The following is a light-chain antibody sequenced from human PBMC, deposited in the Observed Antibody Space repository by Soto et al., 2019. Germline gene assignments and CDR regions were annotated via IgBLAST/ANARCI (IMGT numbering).Light chain of an antibody. Sequence: EMVLTQSPATLSLSPGERATLSCRASQSVSSYLAWYQQKPGQAPRLLIYDASNRATGIPARFSGSGSGTDFTLTISSLEPEDFAVYYCQQRSNWPPYTVGQGTKLEIK. CDR1: QSVSSY. J-gene: IGKJ2*01. CDR3: QQRSNWPPYT. V-gene: IGKV3-11*01. CDR2: DAS.